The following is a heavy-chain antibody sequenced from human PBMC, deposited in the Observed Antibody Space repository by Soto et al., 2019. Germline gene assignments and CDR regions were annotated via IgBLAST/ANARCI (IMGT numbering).Heavy chain of an antibody. Sequence: SVKVSCKASGGTFSSYAISWVRQAPGQGLEWMGGIIPIFGTANYAQKFQGRVTITADESTSTAYMELSSLRSEDTAVYYCARYTTGSHSSSPLNWFDPWGRGTLVTVSS. J-gene: IGHJ5*02. CDR2: IIPIFGTA. V-gene: IGHV1-69*13. CDR3: ARYTTGSHSSSPLNWFDP. D-gene: IGHD6-13*01. CDR1: GGTFSSYA.